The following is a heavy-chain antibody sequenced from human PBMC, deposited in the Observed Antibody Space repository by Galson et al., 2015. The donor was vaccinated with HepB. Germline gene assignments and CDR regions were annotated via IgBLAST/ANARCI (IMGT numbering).Heavy chain of an antibody. CDR1: GFTFNSFG. J-gene: IGHJ4*02. CDR3: AKAIGANYYHDY. Sequence: SLRLSCAASGFTFNSFGMSWVRQVPGKGPEWVSFISGNGGITYYADSVRGRLTISRDNSKNTLYLQMSSLRAEDTAVYYCAKAIGANYYHDYWGQGTLVTVSS. V-gene: IGHV3-23*01. CDR2: ISGNGGIT. D-gene: IGHD3-22*01.